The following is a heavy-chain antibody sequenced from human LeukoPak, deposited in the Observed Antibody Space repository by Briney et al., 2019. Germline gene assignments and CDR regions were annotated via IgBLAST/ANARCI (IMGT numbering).Heavy chain of an antibody. D-gene: IGHD3-9*01. CDR3: ARGRYVNWLFDY. V-gene: IGHV3-7*03. CDR2: IEQDGGKE. J-gene: IGHJ4*02. CDR1: GFTCSRYW. Sequence: PGGSLRLSCAASGFTCSRYWMTWVRQAPGKGLEWVANIEQDGGKEYYVDSVKGRFTISRDNAMNSLYLQMNSLRVEDTAVYYCARGRYVNWLFDYWGQATLVTVSS.